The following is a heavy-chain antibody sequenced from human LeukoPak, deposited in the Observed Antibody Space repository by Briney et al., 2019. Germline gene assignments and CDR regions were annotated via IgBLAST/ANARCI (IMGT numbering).Heavy chain of an antibody. Sequence: GGSLRLSCVASGFTFTNYWMHWVRQAPGKGLVWVARMNSDASSTSYADSVKGRFTISRDNAKKTLYLQMNSLRADDTAVYYCARGPDYGGPLRGQGTLVTVPP. CDR1: GFTFTNYW. D-gene: IGHD4-23*01. CDR3: ARGPDYGGPL. CDR2: MNSDASST. V-gene: IGHV3-74*01. J-gene: IGHJ4*02.